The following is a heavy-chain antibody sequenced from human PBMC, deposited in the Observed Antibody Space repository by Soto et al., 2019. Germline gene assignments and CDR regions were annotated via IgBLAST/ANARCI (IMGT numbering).Heavy chain of an antibody. CDR3: ARAIRDQLLSDY. J-gene: IGHJ4*02. V-gene: IGHV1-8*01. CDR1: GYTFTNYH. CDR2: MNPDSANT. D-gene: IGHD1-26*01. Sequence: QVQLVQSGAEVKQPGASVKVSCRASGYTFTNYHISWVRQATGQGLEWMGWMNPDSANTGYTQKFQGRVTMTRDTSINSAYMELHSLTSEDTAVYYCARAIRDQLLSDYWGQGTLVTVSS.